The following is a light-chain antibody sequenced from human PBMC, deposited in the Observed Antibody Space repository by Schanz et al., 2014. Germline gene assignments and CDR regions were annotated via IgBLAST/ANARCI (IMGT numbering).Light chain of an antibody. Sequence: QSALTQPASVSGSPGQSITISCTGTSSDVGGYNYVSWYQQHPGKAPKLMIYEVSKRPSGVPDRFSGSKSGNTASMTISGLQAEDEADYYCSSYTSSSTLRVFGGGTKLTVL. J-gene: IGLJ3*02. CDR2: EVS. CDR1: SSDVGGYNY. CDR3: SSYTSSSTLRV. V-gene: IGLV2-14*01.